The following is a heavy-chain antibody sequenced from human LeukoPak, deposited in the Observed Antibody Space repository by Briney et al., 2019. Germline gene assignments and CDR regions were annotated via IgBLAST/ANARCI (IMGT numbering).Heavy chain of an antibody. J-gene: IGHJ4*02. CDR3: ARLHTSSYYDSSGRNDY. CDR1: GYTFTSYG. V-gene: IGHV1-18*01. CDR2: ISAYNGNT. Sequence: ASVKVSCKASGYTFTSYGISWVRQAPGQGLEWMGWISAYNGNTNYAQKLQGRVTMTTDTSTSTAYMELRSPRSDDTAVYYCARLHTSSYYDSSGRNDYWGQGTLVTVSS. D-gene: IGHD3-22*01.